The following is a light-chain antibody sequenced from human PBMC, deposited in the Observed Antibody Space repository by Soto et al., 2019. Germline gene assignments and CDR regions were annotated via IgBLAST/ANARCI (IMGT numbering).Light chain of an antibody. CDR2: EDS. CDR1: SSDVGNYNA. Sequence: QSALTQPASVSGSPGQSITIYCTGTSSDVGNYNAVSWYQQHPGKAPKLMIYEDSKRPSGVSNRFYGSKSGNTASLTVSGLQAEDEADYYCCSYAGSTTFAVFGGGTKLTVL. J-gene: IGLJ3*02. V-gene: IGLV2-23*02. CDR3: CSYAGSTTFAV.